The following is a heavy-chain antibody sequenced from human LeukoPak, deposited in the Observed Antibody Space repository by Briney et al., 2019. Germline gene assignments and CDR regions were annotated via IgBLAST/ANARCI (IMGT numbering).Heavy chain of an antibody. D-gene: IGHD3-10*01. Sequence: ASVKVSCKVSGYTLTELSMHWVRQAPGKGLEWVGRIRSKANSYATAYAASVKGRFNISRDDSKNTAYLQMNSLKTEDTAVYYCTSPGFGDLELDYWGQGTLVTVSS. CDR1: GYTLTELS. CDR2: IRSKANSYAT. V-gene: IGHV3-73*01. J-gene: IGHJ4*02. CDR3: TSPGFGDLELDY.